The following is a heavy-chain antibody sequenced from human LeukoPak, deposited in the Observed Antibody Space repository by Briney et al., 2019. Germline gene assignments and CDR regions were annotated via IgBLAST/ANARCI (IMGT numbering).Heavy chain of an antibody. CDR1: ALTFSSYG. D-gene: IGHD4-23*01. J-gene: IGHJ4*02. CDR2: VSYDGGNK. V-gene: IGHV3-30*03. Sequence: GRSLRLSCAASALTFSSYGMHWVRRAPGKGLEWVAVVSYDGGNKDYADSVKGRFTISRDNSKNTLYLQMNSLSTEDTAVYYCARGYGGQDYFDYWGQGTLVTVSS. CDR3: ARGYGGQDYFDY.